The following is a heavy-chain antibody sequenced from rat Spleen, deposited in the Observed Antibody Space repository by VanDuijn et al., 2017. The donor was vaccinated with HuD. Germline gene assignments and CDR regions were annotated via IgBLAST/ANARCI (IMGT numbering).Heavy chain of an antibody. CDR3: TRAGGGSMYVMDG. V-gene: IGHV2-13*01. J-gene: IGHJ4*01. D-gene: IGHD1-4*01. CDR2: IWGNGNT. Sequence: QVQLKESGPGPVQPSQTLSLTCTVSGFSLTSYTESWVRQPPGKGLEWMGVIWGNGNTYYNSVLKSRLTISRDTSKSQVFLKMNSLQTEDTAIYFWTRAGGGSMYVMDGWGQGASVTVSS. CDR1: GFSLTSYT.